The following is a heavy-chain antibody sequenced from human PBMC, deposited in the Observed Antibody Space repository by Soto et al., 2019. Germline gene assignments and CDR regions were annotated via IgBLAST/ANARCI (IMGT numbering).Heavy chain of an antibody. CDR1: GFTFSSYA. V-gene: IGHV3-23*01. CDR2: ISGSGGST. D-gene: IGHD5-12*01. J-gene: IGHJ4*02. Sequence: EVQLLESGGGLVQPGGSLRLSCADSGFTFSSYAMSWVRQAPGKGLEWVSAISGSGGSTYYADSVKGRFTISRDNSKNALYLQMNSLRAEYTAVYYCATPVEMATEAPFDYWGQGTVVTVSS. CDR3: ATPVEMATEAPFDY.